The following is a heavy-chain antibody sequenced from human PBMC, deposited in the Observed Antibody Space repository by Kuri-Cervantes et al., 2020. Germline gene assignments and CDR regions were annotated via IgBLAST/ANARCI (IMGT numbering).Heavy chain of an antibody. D-gene: IGHD3-3*01. Sequence: GSLRLSCTASGGAISSYYWSWIRQPPGKGLEWIGYIYYSVSNNYNPSLKSRVTISVDTFKNQFSLKMSSVTAADTAVYYCARVSAAQDFNYDYYYGMDVWGQGTTVTVSS. CDR1: GGAISSYY. J-gene: IGHJ6*02. V-gene: IGHV4-59*13. CDR2: IYYSVSN. CDR3: ARVSAAQDFNYDYYYGMDV.